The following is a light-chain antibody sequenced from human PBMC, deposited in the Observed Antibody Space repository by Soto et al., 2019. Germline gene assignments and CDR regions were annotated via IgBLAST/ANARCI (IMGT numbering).Light chain of an antibody. CDR3: MQATQPYT. CDR1: QSLVHSDGNSY. V-gene: IGKV2-24*01. Sequence: DFVMTQTPLSSPVTLGQPASISCRSSQSLVHSDGNSYLSWLHQRPGQPPRLLIYMISNRFSGVPDRFGGSGAGTDFTLKISRVEPEYVGVYYCMQATQPYTFGQGTKLEIK. J-gene: IGKJ2*01. CDR2: MIS.